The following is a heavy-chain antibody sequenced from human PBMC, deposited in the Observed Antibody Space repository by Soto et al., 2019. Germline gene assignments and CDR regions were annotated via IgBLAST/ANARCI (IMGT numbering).Heavy chain of an antibody. CDR3: AREGDGIRSRYGLGV. D-gene: IGHD3-16*01. CDR1: GDSMRSYY. Sequence: QVQLQGSGPGLVKPSETLSLTCTVSGDSMRSYYWSWIRQPPGKGLECIGYISDSGSTNYNPSHKSRVTMSVERSKNQFSLKLTSVTAADTDISYCAREGDGIRSRYGLGVWGQGTTVTVSS. J-gene: IGHJ6*02. V-gene: IGHV4-59*01. CDR2: ISDSGST.